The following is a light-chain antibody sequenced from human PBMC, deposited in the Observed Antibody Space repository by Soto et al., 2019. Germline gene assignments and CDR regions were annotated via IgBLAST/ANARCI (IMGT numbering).Light chain of an antibody. Sequence: EIVMTQSPATLSVSPGERATLSCRASQSVSSNLAWYQQKPGQAPRLLIYGASTRAPGIPARFSGSGSGIEFTLTISSLQSEDFAVYYCQQYNNWLITFGQGTRLEIK. CDR1: QSVSSN. V-gene: IGKV3-15*01. J-gene: IGKJ5*01. CDR2: GAS. CDR3: QQYNNWLIT.